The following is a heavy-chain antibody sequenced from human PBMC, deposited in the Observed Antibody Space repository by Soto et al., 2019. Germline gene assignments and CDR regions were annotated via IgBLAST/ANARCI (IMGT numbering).Heavy chain of an antibody. CDR1: GFSVSNAW. Sequence: EVQLVESGGGLVKPGGSLRLSCEASGFSVSNAWMNWVRQAPGKGLEWVGRIKTRDEGETTNYAAPVKGRFTISRDDSKNTLYLQMNSLKTEDTAVYYCTTGSVEGFWGQGTTVTVSS. V-gene: IGHV3-15*07. J-gene: IGHJ6*02. CDR2: IKTRDEGETT. CDR3: TTGSVEGF. D-gene: IGHD2-15*01.